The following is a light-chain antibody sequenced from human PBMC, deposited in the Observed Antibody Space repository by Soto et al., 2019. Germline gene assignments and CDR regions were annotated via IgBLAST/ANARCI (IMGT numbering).Light chain of an antibody. J-gene: IGLJ2*01. Sequence: QSALTQPASVSGSPGQSITIACTGTSSDVGGYNYVSWYQQHPGKAPKVMIYEVSHRPSGVSDRFSGSKSGNTASLTISGLQAEDEADYYCSSYTTRSTLVVFGGGTKLTVL. CDR2: EVS. CDR3: SSYTTRSTLVV. V-gene: IGLV2-14*01. CDR1: SSDVGGYNY.